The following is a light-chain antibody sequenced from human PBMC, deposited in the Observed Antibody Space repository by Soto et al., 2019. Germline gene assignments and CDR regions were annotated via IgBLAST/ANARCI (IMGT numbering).Light chain of an antibody. J-gene: IGLJ2*01. CDR1: SSDVGGYNY. CDR2: EVS. CDR3: SSYTISSVV. V-gene: IGLV2-14*01. Sequence: QSVLTQPASVSGSPGPSITISCTGTSSDVGGYNYVSWYQQHPGKAPKLMIYEVSNRPSGVSNRFSGSKSGNTASLTISGLQAEDEADYYCSSYTISSVVFGGGTKLTV.